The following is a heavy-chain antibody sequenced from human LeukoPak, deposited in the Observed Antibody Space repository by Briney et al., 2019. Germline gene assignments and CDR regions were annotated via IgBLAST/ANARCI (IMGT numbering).Heavy chain of an antibody. CDR1: GFTFSSYA. CDR3: AKVRAYCGGDCYSIARS. CDR2: ISGSGGST. J-gene: IGHJ5*02. V-gene: IGHV3-23*01. Sequence: GGSLRLSCAASGFTFSSYAMSWVRQAPGKGLEWVSAISGSGGSTYYADSVKGRFTISRDNSKNTLCLQMNSLRAEDTAVYYCAKVRAYCGGDCYSIARSWGQGTLVTVSS. D-gene: IGHD2-21*02.